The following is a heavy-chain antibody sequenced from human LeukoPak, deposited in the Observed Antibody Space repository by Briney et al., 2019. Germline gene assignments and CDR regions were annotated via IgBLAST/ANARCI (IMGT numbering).Heavy chain of an antibody. J-gene: IGHJ5*02. Sequence: SETLSLTCAVYGGSFSGYYRNWIRQPPGKGLEWIGEINHSGSTNYNPSLKSRVTISVDTSKNQFSLKLSSVTAADTAVYYCARHYGPWGQGTLVTVSS. CDR2: INHSGST. D-gene: IGHD3-16*01. CDR1: GGSFSGYY. V-gene: IGHV4-34*01. CDR3: ARHYGP.